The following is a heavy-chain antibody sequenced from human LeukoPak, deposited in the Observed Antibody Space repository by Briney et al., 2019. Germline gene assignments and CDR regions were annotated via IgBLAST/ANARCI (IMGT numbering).Heavy chain of an antibody. CDR3: ARQGDSVVVPAAIEFVDY. CDR1: GYSFTSYW. CDR2: IYPGDSDT. V-gene: IGHV5-51*01. D-gene: IGHD2-2*01. Sequence: GESLKISCKGSGYSFTSYWIGWVRQMPGKGLEWMGIIYPGDSDTRYSPSFQGQVTISADKSISTAYLQWSSLKASDTAMYYCARQGDSVVVPAAIEFVDYWGQGTLVTVSS. J-gene: IGHJ4*02.